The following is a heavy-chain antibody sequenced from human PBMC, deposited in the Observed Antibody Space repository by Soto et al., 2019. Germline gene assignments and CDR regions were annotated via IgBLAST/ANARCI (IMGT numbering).Heavy chain of an antibody. J-gene: IGHJ4*02. CDR2: IFGSGGGI. D-gene: IGHD2-21*02. CDR1: GFTFSKFA. CDR3: AKEAVSGDGLWLMDH. Sequence: PGGSLRLSCTASGFTFSKFAMTWVRQAPGKGLECVSGIFGSGGGIEYADSVKGRFTISRDNSMNTLYLQMTNLRADDTAVYYCAKEAVSGDGLWLMDHWGQGTQVTVSS. V-gene: IGHV3-23*01.